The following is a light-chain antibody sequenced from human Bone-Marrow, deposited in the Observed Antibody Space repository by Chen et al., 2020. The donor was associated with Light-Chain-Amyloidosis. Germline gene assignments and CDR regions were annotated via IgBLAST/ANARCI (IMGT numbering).Light chain of an antibody. V-gene: IGLV3-21*02. CDR3: QVWDRSSDRPV. CDR2: DDS. CDR1: NIGSTS. Sequence: SYVRPHPSSLSVAQGQTATLAWGGNNIGSTSVHWYQQTPGQAPLLVVYDDSDRPSGIPERLSGSNSGNTATLTISRVEAGDEADYYCQVWDRSSDRPVFGGGTKLTVL. J-gene: IGLJ3*02.